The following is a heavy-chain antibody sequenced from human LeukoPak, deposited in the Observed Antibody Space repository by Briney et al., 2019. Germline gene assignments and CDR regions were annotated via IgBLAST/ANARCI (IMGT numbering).Heavy chain of an antibody. J-gene: IGHJ4*02. CDR2: IIPIFGIA. V-gene: IGHV1-69*04. CDR3: ARSEAGTTSDY. Sequence: SVKVSCKAPGGTFSSYAISWVRQAPGQGLEWMGRIIPIFGIANYAQKFQGRVTITADKSTSTAYMELSSLRSEDTAVYYCARSEAGTTSDYWGQGTLVTVSS. CDR1: GGTFSSYA. D-gene: IGHD1-1*01.